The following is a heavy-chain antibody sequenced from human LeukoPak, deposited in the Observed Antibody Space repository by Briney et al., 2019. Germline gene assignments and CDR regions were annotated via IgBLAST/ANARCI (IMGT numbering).Heavy chain of an antibody. Sequence: LAGGSLRLSCAASGFTFSSYAMHWVRQAPGKGLEWVAVISYDGSNKYYADSVKGRFTISRDNSKNTLYLQMNSLRAEDTAVYYCARELQYQLAGDYWGQGTLVTVSS. J-gene: IGHJ4*02. D-gene: IGHD2-2*01. CDR1: GFTFSSYA. V-gene: IGHV3-30-3*01. CDR3: ARELQYQLAGDY. CDR2: ISYDGSNK.